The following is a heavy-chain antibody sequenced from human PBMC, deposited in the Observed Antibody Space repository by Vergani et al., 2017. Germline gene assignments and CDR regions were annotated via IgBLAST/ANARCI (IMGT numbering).Heavy chain of an antibody. J-gene: IGHJ6*03. Sequence: QVQLQESGPGLVKPSETLSLTCTVSGGSISSYYWSWIRQPAGKGLEWIGRIYTSGSTNYNPSLKSRVTMSVDTSKNQFARKLSSVTAADTAVYYCARGRPKSRDGDNYSYYYYMDVWGKGTRVTVSS. CDR2: IYTSGST. CDR3: ARGRPKSRDGDNYSYYYYMDV. D-gene: IGHD5-24*01. V-gene: IGHV4-4*07. CDR1: GGSISSYY.